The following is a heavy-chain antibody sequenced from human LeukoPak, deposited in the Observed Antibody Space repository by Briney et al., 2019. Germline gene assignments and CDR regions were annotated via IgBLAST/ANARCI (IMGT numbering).Heavy chain of an antibody. V-gene: IGHV3-33*06. CDR1: GFTFSTYG. CDR2: IWFDGSDK. D-gene: IGHD4-17*01. CDR3: AKGLWGTTVTPLDY. J-gene: IGHJ4*02. Sequence: GGSLRLSCAASGFTFSTYGLHWARRAPGKGLEWVAVIWFDGSDKYYADSVKGRFTMSRDNSKNTLYLQMNSLRAEDTALYFCAKGLWGTTVTPLDYWGQGTLVTVSS.